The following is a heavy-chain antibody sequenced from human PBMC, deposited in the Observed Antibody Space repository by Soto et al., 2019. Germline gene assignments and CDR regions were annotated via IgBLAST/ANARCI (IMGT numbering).Heavy chain of an antibody. CDR1: GYTFFTYD. CDR2: ISTYSGDT. D-gene: IGHD3-3*01. V-gene: IGHV1-18*01. Sequence: QVHLVQSGVEVKTPGASVKVSCQASGYTFFTYDISWVRQAPGQGLEWMGWISTYSGDTKYAQKFQGRVTMTTDTSTTTAYLELRSPSSDDTAVYYCARHHGTTTSENWFDPWGQGTLVTVSS. J-gene: IGHJ5*02. CDR3: ARHHGTTTSENWFDP.